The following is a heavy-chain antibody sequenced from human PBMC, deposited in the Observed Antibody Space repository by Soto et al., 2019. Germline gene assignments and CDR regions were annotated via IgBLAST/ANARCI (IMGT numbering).Heavy chain of an antibody. V-gene: IGHV4-59*01. CDR1: GGSISNYY. Sequence: SETLSLTCNVSGGSISNYYWTWVRQSPEKGLEWIGYMYYNGNINYNPSLKSRVTISIDTSKHQFSLTLKSVTAADTAVYYCASGGNWFDPWGQGVLVTVSS. J-gene: IGHJ5*02. D-gene: IGHD3-16*01. CDR3: ASGGNWFDP. CDR2: MYYNGNI.